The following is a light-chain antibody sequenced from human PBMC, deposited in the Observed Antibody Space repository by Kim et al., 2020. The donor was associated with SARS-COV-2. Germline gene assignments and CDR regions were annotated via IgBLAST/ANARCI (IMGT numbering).Light chain of an antibody. J-gene: IGKJ1*01. CDR3: QQYNSFSSA. Sequence: DIQMTQSPSTLSASVGDRVTITCRASQSIGRWLAWYQQKPGRVPKVLIYKTSCLATGVPSRFSGSGSGTEFTLTISSLQPEDYATYYCQQYNSFSSAFGQGTKVDIK. V-gene: IGKV1-5*03. CDR2: KTS. CDR1: QSIGRW.